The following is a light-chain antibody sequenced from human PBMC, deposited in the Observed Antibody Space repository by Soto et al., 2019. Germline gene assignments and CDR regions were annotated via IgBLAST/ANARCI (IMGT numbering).Light chain of an antibody. CDR3: SSYTNISTQD. V-gene: IGLV2-14*01. Sequence: QSALTQPASVSGSPGQSITSSCTGTSSDGGGYNYVSWYQQHPGKAPKLMIYDVSDRPSAVSNRFSVSKSAKTASLTISTLQAEDVTHKYYSSYTNISTQDFATGPKVTV. CDR2: DVS. J-gene: IGLJ1*01. CDR1: SSDGGGYNY.